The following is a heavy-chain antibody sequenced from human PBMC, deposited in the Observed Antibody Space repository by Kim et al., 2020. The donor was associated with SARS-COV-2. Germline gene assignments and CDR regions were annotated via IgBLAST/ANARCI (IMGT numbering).Heavy chain of an antibody. CDR2: ISTDGRTT. D-gene: IGHD3-16*02. J-gene: IGHJ4*02. V-gene: IGHV3-74*01. CDR3: VRFRTGSYPH. CDR1: GFTFSTYW. Sequence: GGSLRLSCAASGFTFSTYWMHWVRQAPGKGLVWVSRISTDGRTTGYADSVKGRFTISRDNAKNTLYLRMHSLRADDTAVYYCVRFRTGSYPHWGQGTLVTVSS.